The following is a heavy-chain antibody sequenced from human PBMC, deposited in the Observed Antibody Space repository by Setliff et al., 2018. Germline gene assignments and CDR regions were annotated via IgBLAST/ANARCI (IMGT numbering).Heavy chain of an antibody. CDR2: IYHSGST. J-gene: IGHJ3*02. CDR3: ARGPSSGSYSDAFDI. V-gene: IGHV4-38-2*01. Sequence: SETLSLTCAVSGYFISSGYYWGWIRQPPGKGLEWIGSIYHSGSTYYNPSLKSRVTISVDTSKKQFSLKLSSVTAADTAVYYCARGPSSGSYSDAFDIWGQGTMVTVSS. D-gene: IGHD1-26*01. CDR1: GYFISSGYY.